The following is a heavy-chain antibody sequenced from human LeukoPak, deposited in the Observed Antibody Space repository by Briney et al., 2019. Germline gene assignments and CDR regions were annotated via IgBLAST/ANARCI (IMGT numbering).Heavy chain of an antibody. CDR2: VRDTGAT. Sequence: SETLSLTCSVSGGSINSHYWGWLQQPPGMGLEWIGYVRDTGATKDNPSLSSRVTLSADTSKNQLSLRLRSVTAADTAVYFCATIKRGSIFGYFDFWGQGSLVTVSS. D-gene: IGHD5-18*01. V-gene: IGHV4-59*11. CDR1: GGSINSHY. CDR3: ATIKRGSIFGYFDF. J-gene: IGHJ4*02.